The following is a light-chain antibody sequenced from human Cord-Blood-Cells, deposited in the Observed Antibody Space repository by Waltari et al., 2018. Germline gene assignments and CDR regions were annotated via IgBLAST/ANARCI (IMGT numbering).Light chain of an antibody. CDR1: SSDVGGYNY. V-gene: IGLV2-14*01. J-gene: IGLJ2*01. CDR2: DVS. Sequence: QSALTQPASVSGSPGQSITISCTGTSSDVGGYNYVSWYQQHQGKAPNLMIYDVSNRPSGVSNRFSGSKSGNTASLTISGLQAEDEADYYCSSYTSSSTLVFGGGTKLTVL. CDR3: SSYTSSSTLV.